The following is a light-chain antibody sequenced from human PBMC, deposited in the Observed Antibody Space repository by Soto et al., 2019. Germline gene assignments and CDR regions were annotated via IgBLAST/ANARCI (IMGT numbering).Light chain of an antibody. CDR3: HQYYSSPTT. V-gene: IGKV3-20*01. J-gene: IGKJ4*01. CDR2: GAS. CDR1: QTIDTS. Sequence: EIVMTQSPATLSVSPGERATLYCRASQTIDTSLAWYQQKVGQAPRLLIYGASTRATGIPDRFSGSGSGTDFTLTIDRLEPEGFAVYYCHQYYSSPTTFGGGTKVEIK.